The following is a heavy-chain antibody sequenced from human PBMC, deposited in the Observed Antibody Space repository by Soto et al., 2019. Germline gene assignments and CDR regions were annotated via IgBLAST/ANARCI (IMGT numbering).Heavy chain of an antibody. D-gene: IGHD2-8*01. CDR3: ASGKVYYYYMDV. Sequence: PGGSLRLSCAASGFTFSGYWMHWVRQAPGKGLVWVSRINSDGSSTNYADSVKGRFTISRDNAKNTLYLQMNSLRAEDTAVYYCASGKVYYYYMDVRAKGTTVTVSS. CDR2: INSDGSST. J-gene: IGHJ6*03. V-gene: IGHV3-74*01. CDR1: GFTFSGYW.